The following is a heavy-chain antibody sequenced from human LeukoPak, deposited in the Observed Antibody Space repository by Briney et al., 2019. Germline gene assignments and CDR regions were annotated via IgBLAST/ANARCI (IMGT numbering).Heavy chain of an antibody. Sequence: SETLSLTCTVSGGSVTTSSYYWGWIRQPPGKGLEWIGSMSHSGSAFYNPSLKSRVSISVDTSKNQFSLRVTSMTAADTALYYCARRSLREAYNRFDPWGQGTLVTVSS. CDR2: MSHSGSA. V-gene: IGHV4-39*01. CDR3: ARRSLREAYNRFDP. CDR1: GGSVTTSSYY. J-gene: IGHJ5*02. D-gene: IGHD3-10*01.